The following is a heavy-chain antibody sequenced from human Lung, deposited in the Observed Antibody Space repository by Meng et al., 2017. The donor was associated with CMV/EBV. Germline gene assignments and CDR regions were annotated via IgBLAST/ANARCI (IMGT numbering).Heavy chain of an antibody. CDR1: GDTFTGYY. CDR2: INPKNGVT. CDR3: ARDYYSAGAPTGGVAV. J-gene: IGHJ6*02. D-gene: IGHD3-10*01. Sequence: ASXXVSXKASGDTFTGYYMHWVRQAPGQGLEWMGWINPKNGVTHYEEKFQGRVMMTRATSNSTAYMELSSLRSDDTAVYYCARDYYSAGAPTGGVAVWGPGTTVTVSS. V-gene: IGHV1-2*02.